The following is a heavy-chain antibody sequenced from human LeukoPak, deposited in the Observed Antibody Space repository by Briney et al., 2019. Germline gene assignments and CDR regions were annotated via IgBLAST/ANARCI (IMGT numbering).Heavy chain of an antibody. D-gene: IGHD3-22*01. CDR1: GGSISSGGYY. Sequence: PSETLSLTCTVSGGSISSGGYYWSWIRQHPGKGLEWIGYIYYSGSTYYNPSLKSRVTISVDTSKNQFSLKLSSVTAADTAVYYCARARGGSRSSGYPFDYWGQGTLVTVSS. J-gene: IGHJ4*02. V-gene: IGHV4-31*03. CDR3: ARARGGSRSSGYPFDY. CDR2: IYYSGST.